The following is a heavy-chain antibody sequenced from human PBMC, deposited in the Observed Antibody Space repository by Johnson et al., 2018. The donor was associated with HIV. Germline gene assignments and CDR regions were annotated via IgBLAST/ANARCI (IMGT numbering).Heavy chain of an antibody. Sequence: VQLVESGGGVVRPGGSLRLSCTASGFSFSSYDMNWVRQGTGKALEWVSTIGTKGDTYYAGSVKGRFIISRENAKNSLYLQMNSLRAGDTAVYFCVRGSGSYSLVKGAFDTWGQGTIVAVSS. CDR2: IGTKGDT. CDR3: VRGSGSYSLVKGAFDT. D-gene: IGHD1-26*01. V-gene: IGHV3-13*01. CDR1: GFSFSSYD. J-gene: IGHJ3*02.